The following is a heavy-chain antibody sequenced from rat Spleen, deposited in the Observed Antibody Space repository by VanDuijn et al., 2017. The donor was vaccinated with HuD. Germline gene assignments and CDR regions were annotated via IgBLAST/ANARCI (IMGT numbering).Heavy chain of an antibody. CDR3: ARVGTTEGPYYFDY. CDR2: ISYDGGST. J-gene: IGHJ2*01. CDR1: GFTFSDYN. V-gene: IGHV5-7*01. Sequence: EVQLVESGGGLVQPGRSLKLSCAASGFTFSDYNMAWVRQAPKKGLEWVATISYDGGSTYYRDSVKGRFTISRDNAKSTLYLQMDSLRSEDTATYYCARVGTTEGPYYFDYWGQGVMVTVSS. D-gene: IGHD1-11*01.